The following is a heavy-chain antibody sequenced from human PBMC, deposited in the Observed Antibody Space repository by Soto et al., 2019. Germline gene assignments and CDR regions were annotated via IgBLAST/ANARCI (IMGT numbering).Heavy chain of an antibody. CDR3: ARHLRSYDFFQYYYGIDV. CDR1: GYNYNLHW. CDR2: IYPGDSDT. J-gene: IGHJ6*02. V-gene: IGHV5-51*01. Sequence: RGESLKISCRGSGYNYNLHWISWVRQKPVIGLEWMVIIYPGDSDTRYNPSFQGQVTISVDKSINTAYLQWDSLEASDTATYYCARHLRSYDFFQYYYGIDVWGQGSTVTVSS. D-gene: IGHD3-16*01.